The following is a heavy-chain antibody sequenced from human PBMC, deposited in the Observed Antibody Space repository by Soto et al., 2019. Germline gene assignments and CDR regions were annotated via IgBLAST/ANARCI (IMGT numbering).Heavy chain of an antibody. V-gene: IGHV6-1*01. J-gene: IGHJ4*02. Sequence: SQTLSLPCAISGDSVSSNSAAWNWIRQSPSRGLEWLGSTYYRSKWYIDYAQSVKSRITNNQDTSKHQISLQLNSVTAEDTVVYYCVRVWDLDYWGQGTLVTVSS. D-gene: IGHD3-16*01. CDR1: GDSVSSNSAA. CDR3: VRVWDLDY. CDR2: TYYRSKWYI.